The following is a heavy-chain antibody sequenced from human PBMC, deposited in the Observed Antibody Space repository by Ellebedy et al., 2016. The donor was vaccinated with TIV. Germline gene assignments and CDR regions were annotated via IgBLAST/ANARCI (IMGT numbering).Heavy chain of an antibody. CDR2: ISYDGSNK. CDR1: GFTFSSYA. Sequence: GGSLRLXXAASGFTFSSYAMHWVRQAPGKGLEWVAVISYDGSNKYYADSVKGRFTISRDNSKNTLYLQMNSLRAEDTAVYYCARERRDQRGWFDPWGQGTLVTVSS. CDR3: ARERRDQRGWFDP. V-gene: IGHV3-30-3*01. J-gene: IGHJ5*02.